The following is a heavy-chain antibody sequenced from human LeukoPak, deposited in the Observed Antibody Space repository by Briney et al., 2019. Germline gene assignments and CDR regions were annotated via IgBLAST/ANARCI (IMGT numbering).Heavy chain of an antibody. V-gene: IGHV3-30*02. D-gene: IGHD5-12*01. CDR1: GFTFSSYG. CDR3: AKDLYVDIVATNAIGAFDI. Sequence: GGSLRLSRAASGFTFSSYGMHWVRQAPGKGLEWVAFIRYDGSNKYYADSVKGRFTISRDNSKNTLYPQMSSLRAEDTAVYYCAKDLYVDIVATNAIGAFDIWGQGTMVTVSS. CDR2: IRYDGSNK. J-gene: IGHJ3*02.